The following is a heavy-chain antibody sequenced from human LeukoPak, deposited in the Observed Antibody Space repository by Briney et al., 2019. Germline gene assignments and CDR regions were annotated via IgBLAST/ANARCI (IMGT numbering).Heavy chain of an antibody. D-gene: IGHD6-13*01. Sequence: GGSLRLSCAASGFTFSNYNINLVRQAPRKGLEWVSSISSRGSYIYYADSVKGRFAISADNAMNSLYLQMNSLRAEDTAVYYCARGYSSSWYDLYYFDYWGQGTLVTVSS. J-gene: IGHJ4*02. CDR2: ISSRGSYI. CDR1: GFTFSNYN. CDR3: ARGYSSSWYDLYYFDY. V-gene: IGHV3-21*01.